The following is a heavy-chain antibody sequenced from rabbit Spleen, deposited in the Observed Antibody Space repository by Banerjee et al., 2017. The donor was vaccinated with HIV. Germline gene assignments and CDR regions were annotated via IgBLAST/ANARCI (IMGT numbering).Heavy chain of an antibody. Sequence: QEQLEESGGGLVKPGASLTLTCTASRFSFTSSYYLCWVRQAPGKGLEWISCIAGSSSGFTYSATWAKGRFTISTTSSTTVTLQMTSLTAADRATYFCARDLVGVIGWNFYLWGQGTLVTVS. D-gene: IGHD2-1*01. CDR1: RFSFTSSYY. CDR2: IAGSSSGFT. CDR3: ARDLVGVIGWNFYL. J-gene: IGHJ4*01. V-gene: IGHV1S45*01.